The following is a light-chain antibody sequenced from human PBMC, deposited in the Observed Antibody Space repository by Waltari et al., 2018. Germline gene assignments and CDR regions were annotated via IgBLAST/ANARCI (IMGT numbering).Light chain of an antibody. J-gene: IGKJ3*01. Sequence: EIVLTQSPGPLSLSPGERATLSCRASQSVSSSYLAWYQQKPGQAPRLLIYGASSRATGIPDRFSGSGSGTDFTLTISRLEPEDFAVYYCQQYGSSSIFTFGPGTKVDIK. CDR1: QSVSSSY. CDR2: GAS. V-gene: IGKV3-20*01. CDR3: QQYGSSSIFT.